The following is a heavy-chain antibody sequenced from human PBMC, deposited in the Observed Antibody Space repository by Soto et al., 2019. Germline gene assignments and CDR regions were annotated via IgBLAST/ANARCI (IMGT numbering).Heavy chain of an antibody. CDR3: ATGEVVLANPNWLDT. CDR1: GGTIRTYT. V-gene: IGHV1-69*12. D-gene: IGHD2-21*01. Sequence: VQLVQSGPELKKPGSSVKVSCRASGGTIRTYTINWVRQAPGQGLEWMGAFIPIFPAPNFAQKFKDRLTITADDSTNTAFMELSSLTSEDTALYYCATGEVVLANPNWLDTWGQGSLVTVSS. CDR2: FIPIFPAP. J-gene: IGHJ5*02.